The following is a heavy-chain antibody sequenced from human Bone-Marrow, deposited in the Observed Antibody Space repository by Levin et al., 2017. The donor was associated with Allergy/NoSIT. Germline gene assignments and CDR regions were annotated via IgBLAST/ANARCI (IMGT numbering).Heavy chain of an antibody. V-gene: IGHV3-30-3*01. D-gene: IGHD3-10*01. J-gene: IGHJ4*02. CDR3: ARGEVALRLWFGIDY. CDR2: ISYDGSNK. CDR1: GFTFSSYA. Sequence: SCAASGFTFSSYAMHWVRQAPGQGLEWVAVISYDGSNKYYADSVKGRFTISRDNSKNTLYLQMNSLRAEDTAVYYCARGEVALRLWFGIDYWGQGTLVTVSS.